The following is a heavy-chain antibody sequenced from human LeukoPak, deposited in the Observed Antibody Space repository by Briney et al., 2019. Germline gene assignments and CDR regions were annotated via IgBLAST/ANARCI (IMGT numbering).Heavy chain of an antibody. CDR2: IYTSGST. J-gene: IGHJ4*02. V-gene: IGHV4-4*09. D-gene: IGHD3-22*01. CDR3: ARVHDTSDYYFYFDY. CDR1: GGSISSYY. Sequence: SETLSLTCTVSGGSISSYYWSWIRQPPGKGLEWIGYIYTSGSTNYNPSLKSRVTISVDTSKNQFSLKLSSVTAADTAVYYCARVHDTSDYYFYFDYWGQGTQVTVSS.